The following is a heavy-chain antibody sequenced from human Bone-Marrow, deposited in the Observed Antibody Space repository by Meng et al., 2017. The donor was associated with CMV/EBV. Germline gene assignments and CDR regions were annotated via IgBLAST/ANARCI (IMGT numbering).Heavy chain of an antibody. V-gene: IGHV1-46*01. J-gene: IGHJ4*02. D-gene: IGHD3-3*01. CDR1: GYTFTSYY. CDR2: INPSGGST. CDR3: ARDLTIFGVVTRTDY. Sequence: ASVKVSCKASGYTFTSYYMHWVRQAPGQGLEWMGIINPSGGSTSYAQKFQGRVTMTRDTSTSTVYMELSSLRSEDTAVYYCARDLTIFGVVTRTDYWGQGTLVPVSS.